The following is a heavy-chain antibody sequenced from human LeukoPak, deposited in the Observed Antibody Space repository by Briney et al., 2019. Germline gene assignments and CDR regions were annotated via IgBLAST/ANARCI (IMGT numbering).Heavy chain of an antibody. CDR1: GGSISSYY. J-gene: IGHJ4*02. Sequence: SETLSLTCTVSGGSISSYYWSWIRQPPGKGLEWIGYIYYSGSTYYNPSLKSRVTISVDRSKNQFSLKLSSVTAADTAVYYCAREGGYSYGAYDYWGQGTLVTVSS. CDR3: AREGGYSYGAYDY. D-gene: IGHD5-18*01. V-gene: IGHV4-59*12. CDR2: IYYSGST.